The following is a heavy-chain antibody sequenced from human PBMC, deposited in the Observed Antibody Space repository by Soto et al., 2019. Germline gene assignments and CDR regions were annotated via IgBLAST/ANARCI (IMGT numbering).Heavy chain of an antibody. Sequence: QVQLVESGGGVVQPGRSLRLSCAASGFTFSSYAMHWVRQAPGKGLEWVAVISYDGSNKYYADSVKGRFTISRDNSENTLYLQMNSLRAEDTAVYYCASPGYSYGYYYYYGMDVWGQGTTVTVSS. CDR1: GFTFSSYA. CDR3: ASPGYSYGYYYYYGMDV. J-gene: IGHJ6*02. D-gene: IGHD5-18*01. V-gene: IGHV3-30-3*01. CDR2: ISYDGSNK.